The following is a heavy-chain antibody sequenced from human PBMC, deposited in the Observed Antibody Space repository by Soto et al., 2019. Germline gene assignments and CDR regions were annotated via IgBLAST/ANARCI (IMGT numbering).Heavy chain of an antibody. CDR2: INAGNGNT. CDR1: GYTFTSYA. V-gene: IGHV1-3*01. CDR3: ARGSTPPLYMDV. J-gene: IGHJ6*02. D-gene: IGHD2-2*01. Sequence: ASVKVSCKASGYTFTSYAMHWVRQAPGQRLEWMGWINAGNGNTKYSQKFQGRVTITRDTSAGTAYMELSSLRSEDTAVYYCARGSTPPLYMDVWGQGTTVTVSS.